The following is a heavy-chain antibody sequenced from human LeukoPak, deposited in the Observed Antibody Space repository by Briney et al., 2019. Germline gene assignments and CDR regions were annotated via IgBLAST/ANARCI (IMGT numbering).Heavy chain of an antibody. Sequence: SVKVSCKASGGTFSSYAISWVRQAPGQRLEWMGRIIPILGIANYAQKFQGRVTITADKSTSTAYMELSSLRSEDTAVYYCANRIAAADWRYGMDVWGQGTTVTVSS. J-gene: IGHJ6*02. CDR2: IIPILGIA. CDR1: GGTFSSYA. CDR3: ANRIAAADWRYGMDV. D-gene: IGHD6-13*01. V-gene: IGHV1-69*04.